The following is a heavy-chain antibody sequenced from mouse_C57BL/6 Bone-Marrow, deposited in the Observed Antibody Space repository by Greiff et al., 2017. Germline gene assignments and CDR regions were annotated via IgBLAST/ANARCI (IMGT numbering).Heavy chain of an antibody. CDR2: IDPETGGT. V-gene: IGHV1-15*01. J-gene: IGHJ3*01. D-gene: IGHD4-1*01. CDR3: TINWDALFAY. CDR1: GYTFTDYE. Sequence: QVQLKQSGAELVRPGASVTLSCKASGYTFTDYEMHWVKQTPVHGLEWIGAIDPETGGTAYNQKFKGKAILTADKSSSTAYMELRSLTSEDSAVYYCTINWDALFAYWGQGTLVTVSA.